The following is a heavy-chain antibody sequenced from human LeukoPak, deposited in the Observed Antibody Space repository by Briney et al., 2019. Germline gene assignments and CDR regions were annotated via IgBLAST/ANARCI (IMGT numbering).Heavy chain of an antibody. CDR1: GFTFSSYS. J-gene: IGHJ5*02. D-gene: IGHD3-22*01. Sequence: PGGSLRLSCAASGFTFSSYSMNWVRQAPGRGLEWVSSISSSSSYIYYADSVKGRFTISRDNAKNSLYLQMNSLRAEDTAVYYCARDRRYYDSSGYSADNWFDPWGQGTLVTVS. V-gene: IGHV3-21*01. CDR2: ISSSSSYI. CDR3: ARDRRYYDSSGYSADNWFDP.